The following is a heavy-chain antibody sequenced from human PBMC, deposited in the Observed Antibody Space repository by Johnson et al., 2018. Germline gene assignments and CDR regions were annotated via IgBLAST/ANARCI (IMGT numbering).Heavy chain of an antibody. Sequence: QVQLQQWGAGLLKPSETMSLTCGVYGGSFNDYYWTWIRQPPGKGLEWIGEINHRGSINYSPSLKSRVTMSVDRSTHPFSLNLPSLTAADTATYYCSRETGHSINYYYGMDVWGQGTTVIVSS. CDR3: SRETGHSINYYYGMDV. V-gene: IGHV4-34*01. D-gene: IGHD3-10*01. CDR1: GGSFNDYY. CDR2: INHRGSI. J-gene: IGHJ6*02.